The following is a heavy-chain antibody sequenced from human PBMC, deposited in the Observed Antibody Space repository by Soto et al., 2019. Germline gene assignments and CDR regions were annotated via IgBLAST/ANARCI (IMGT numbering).Heavy chain of an antibody. CDR1: GFSFSTYT. CDR3: VRTSVAGTWGYHFDY. D-gene: IGHD6-19*01. J-gene: IGHJ4*02. Sequence: QVQLVESGGGVVQPGGSLRLSCAASGFSFSTYTLHWVRQAPGKGLEWVAVISYDGNYEYYADSVKGRFTISRDNSKKTMFLQTNSLRADDTAIYYCVRTSVAGTWGYHFDYWGQGALVTVSS. V-gene: IGHV3-30-3*01. CDR2: ISYDGNYE.